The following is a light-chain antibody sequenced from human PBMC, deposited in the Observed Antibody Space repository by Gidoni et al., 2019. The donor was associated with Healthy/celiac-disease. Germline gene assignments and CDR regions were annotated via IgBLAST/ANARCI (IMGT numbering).Light chain of an antibody. Sequence: DIQMTQSPSSLSASVGDRVTITCRASQSNSSYLNWYQQKPGKAPKLLIYAASSLQSGVPSKFSGSGSGTKFTLPISSLQPEDFATFYCQQSYSNLALTFGGGTKVEIK. CDR1: QSNSSY. CDR3: QQSYSNLALT. CDR2: AAS. V-gene: IGKV1-39*01. J-gene: IGKJ4*01.